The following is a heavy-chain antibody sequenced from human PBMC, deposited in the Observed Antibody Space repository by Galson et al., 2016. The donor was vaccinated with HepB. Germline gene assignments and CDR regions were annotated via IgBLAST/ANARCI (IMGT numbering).Heavy chain of an antibody. CDR2: VNHSGST. J-gene: IGHJ6*02. Sequence: EPLSLTCAFYGGSFSVYYWNWIRQPPGKGLEWIGEVNHSGSTNYNPSLKSRVTISVDTSKNQFSLKLSSVTAADTAVYYCARGRPRIRHQTGPFGMDVWGQGTTVTVSS. CDR3: ARGRPRIRHQTGPFGMDV. V-gene: IGHV4-34*01. D-gene: IGHD1-1*01. CDR1: GGSFSVYY.